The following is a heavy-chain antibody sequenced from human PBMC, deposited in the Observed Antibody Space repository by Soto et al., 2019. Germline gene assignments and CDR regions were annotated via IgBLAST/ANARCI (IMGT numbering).Heavy chain of an antibody. CDR2: MNPYSGNT. CDR1: GYSFGNYD. V-gene: IGHV1-8*02. J-gene: IGHJ4*02. Sequence: QVHLVQSGAEVKRPGASVTVSCEASGYSFGNYDINWVRQAAGQGLEWMGWMNPYSGNTGYAQKFQDRITMTRDTSAKTAYMELRNLRSDDTASYYCVRGETYCLAASCYDYWGQGTLVTVSS. D-gene: IGHD2-21*01. CDR3: VRGETYCLAASCYDY.